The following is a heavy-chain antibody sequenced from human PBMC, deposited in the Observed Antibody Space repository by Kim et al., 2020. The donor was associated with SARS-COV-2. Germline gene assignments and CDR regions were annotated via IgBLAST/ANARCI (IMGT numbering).Heavy chain of an antibody. CDR1: GGSFSGYY. V-gene: IGHV4-34*01. CDR2: INHSGST. J-gene: IGHJ4*02. CDR3: ARGTTVAPGWFDY. D-gene: IGHD4-17*01. Sequence: SETLSLTCAVYGGSFSGYYWSWIRQPPGKGLEWIGEINHSGSTNYNPSLKSRVTISVDTSKNQFSLKLSSVTAADTAVYYCARGTTVAPGWFDYWGQGTLVTASS.